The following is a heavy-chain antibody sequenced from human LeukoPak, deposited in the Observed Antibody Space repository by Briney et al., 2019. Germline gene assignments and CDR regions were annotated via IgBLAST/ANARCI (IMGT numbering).Heavy chain of an antibody. CDR2: MSPNNGDA. J-gene: IGHJ4*02. CDR1: GYTFTSYD. Sequence: ASVKVSCKASGYTFTSYDIHWVRQATGQGLEWLGWMSPNNGDAGYAQKFQGRVTMTRDTPTNTAYMELSALTSEDTAVYYCARNPPRTGDFNSWGQGALVTVSS. D-gene: IGHD7-27*01. CDR3: ARNPPRTGDFNS. V-gene: IGHV1-8*02.